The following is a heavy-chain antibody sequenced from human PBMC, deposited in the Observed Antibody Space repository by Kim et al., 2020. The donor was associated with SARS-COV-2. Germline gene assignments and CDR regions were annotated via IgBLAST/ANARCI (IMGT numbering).Heavy chain of an antibody. J-gene: IGHJ6*02. CDR2: ISSSSSYI. CDR3: AREVWAHITYYYGMDV. D-gene: IGHD3-16*01. Sequence: GGSLRLSCAASGFTFSSYSMNWVRQAPGKGLEWVSSISSSSSYIYYADSVKGRFTISRDNAKNSLYLQMNSLRAEDTAVYYCAREVWAHITYYYGMDVWGQGTTVTVSS. V-gene: IGHV3-21*04. CDR1: GFTFSSYS.